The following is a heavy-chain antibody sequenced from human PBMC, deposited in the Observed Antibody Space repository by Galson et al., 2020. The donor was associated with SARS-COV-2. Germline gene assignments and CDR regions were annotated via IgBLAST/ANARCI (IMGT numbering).Heavy chain of an antibody. V-gene: IGHV3-72*01. J-gene: IGHJ4*02. CDR2: SRNEANSYST. CDR3: TKYMHAAPYDF. Sequence: GGSLRLSCAASGFSFSDHYVDWVRQAPGKGLEWIARSRNEANSYSTNYASSVQGRFTVSRDDSKNSLYLQMNSLKTEDTAVYYCTKYMHAAPYDFWGQGTLVTVSS. D-gene: IGHD6-6*01. CDR1: GFSFSDHY.